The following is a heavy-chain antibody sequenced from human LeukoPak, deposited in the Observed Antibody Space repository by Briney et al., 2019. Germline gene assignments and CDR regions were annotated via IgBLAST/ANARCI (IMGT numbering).Heavy chain of an antibody. V-gene: IGHV3-48*02. J-gene: IGHJ5*02. CDR2: ISSSGSTI. CDR3: VRDRSGWYGNWFDP. Sequence: GGSLRLSCAASGFTFSSYNINWVRQAPGKGLEWVSYISSSGSTIYYADSVKGRFTISRDNAKNSLYLQMNSLRDEDTAVYYCVRDRSGWYGNWFDPWGQGTLVTVSS. CDR1: GFTFSSYN. D-gene: IGHD6-19*01.